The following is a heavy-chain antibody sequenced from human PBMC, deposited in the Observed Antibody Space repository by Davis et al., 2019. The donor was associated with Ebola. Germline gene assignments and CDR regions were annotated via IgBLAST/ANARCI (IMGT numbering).Heavy chain of an antibody. J-gene: IGHJ5*02. V-gene: IGHV3-11*01. CDR1: GFTFSDYY. CDR2: ISSIGSTI. D-gene: IGHD3-3*01. CDR3: ARDITIFGVVPNWFDP. Sequence: PGGSLRRSCAASGFTFSDYYMSWIRQAPGKGLEWVSYISSIGSTIYYADSVKGRFTISRDNAKNSLYLQMNTLRAEDTAVYYCARDITIFGVVPNWFDPWGQGTLVTVSS.